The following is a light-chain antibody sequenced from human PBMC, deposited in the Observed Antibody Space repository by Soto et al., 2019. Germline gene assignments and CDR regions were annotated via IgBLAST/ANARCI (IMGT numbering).Light chain of an antibody. CDR2: LNSDGSH. J-gene: IGLJ2*01. CDR1: SGHSSYA. Sequence: QLVLTQSPSASASLGASVKLTCTLSSGHSSYAIAWHQQQPEKGPRYLMKLNSDGSHSKGDGIPDRFSGSSSGAERYLTFSSLQSEDEADYYCQTWGTGIHVVFGGGTKVTVL. CDR3: QTWGTGIHVV. V-gene: IGLV4-69*01.